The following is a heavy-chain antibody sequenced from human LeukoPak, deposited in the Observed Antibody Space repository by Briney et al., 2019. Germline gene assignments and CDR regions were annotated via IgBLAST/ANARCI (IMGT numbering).Heavy chain of an antibody. CDR1: GFTFDDYA. V-gene: IGHV3-9*03. J-gene: IGHJ4*02. D-gene: IGHD5-24*01. Sequence: GGSLRLSCAASGFTFDDYAMHWVRQAQGKGLEWFSGISWNSAGIGYADSVKGRFTISRDNAKNSMYLQMNSLRPEDVALYYCARGMATGGRLDYWGQGTLVTVSS. CDR3: ARGMATGGRLDY. CDR2: ISWNSAGI.